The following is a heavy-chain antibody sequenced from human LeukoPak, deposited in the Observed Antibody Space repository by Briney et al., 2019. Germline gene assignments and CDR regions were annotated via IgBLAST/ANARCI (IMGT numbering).Heavy chain of an antibody. V-gene: IGHV3-30-3*01. D-gene: IGHD3-10*01. CDR1: GFTFSSYV. Sequence: PGRSLRLSCAASGFTFSSYVMHWVREAPGKGLEWVAVISYDGSNKYYADSVKGRFTISRDNSKNTLYLQTNSLRAEDTAVYYCARDTDRYGSGRPDYWGQGTLVTVSS. J-gene: IGHJ4*02. CDR3: ARDTDRYGSGRPDY. CDR2: ISYDGSNK.